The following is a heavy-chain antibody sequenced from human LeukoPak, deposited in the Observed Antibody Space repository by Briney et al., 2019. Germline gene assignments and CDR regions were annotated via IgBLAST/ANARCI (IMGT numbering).Heavy chain of an antibody. CDR3: AKAPIAAAGIYYFDY. V-gene: IGHV3-30*18. J-gene: IGHJ4*02. Sequence: GKSLRLSCAASGFTFSSYDIHWVRQAPGKGLEWVAVISYDGSNKYYADSVKGRFTISRDNSKNTLYLQMNSLRAEDTAVYYCAKAPIAAAGIYYFDYWGQGTLVTVSS. CDR1: GFTFSSYD. D-gene: IGHD6-13*01. CDR2: ISYDGSNK.